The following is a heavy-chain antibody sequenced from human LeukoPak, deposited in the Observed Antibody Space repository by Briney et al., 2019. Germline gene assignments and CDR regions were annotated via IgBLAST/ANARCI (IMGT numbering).Heavy chain of an antibody. CDR2: IFYSGNT. V-gene: IGHV4-39*01. CDR1: GGSINSSSYY. D-gene: IGHD5-24*01. J-gene: IGHJ4*02. Sequence: KSSETLSVTCTVSGGSINSSSYYWGWIRQPPGKGLEWLGSIFYSGNTYDNPSLKSRVTISVDTSKNQFSLKLNSVTAADTAVYYCARHRSKWLQSSFDYWGQGTLVTVSS. CDR3: ARHRSKWLQSSFDY.